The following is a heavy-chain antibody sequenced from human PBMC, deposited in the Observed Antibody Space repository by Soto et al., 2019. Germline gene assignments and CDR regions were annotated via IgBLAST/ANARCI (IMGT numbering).Heavy chain of an antibody. CDR1: GGTFSSYA. CDR2: IIPIFGTA. Sequence: SVKVSCKASGGTFSSYAISWVRQAPGQGLEWMGGIIPIFGTANYAQKFQGRVTITADESTSTAYMELSSLRSEDTAVYYCARESGSGSYNNWFDPWGQGTLVTVSS. CDR3: ARESGSGSYNNWFDP. V-gene: IGHV1-69*13. D-gene: IGHD3-10*01. J-gene: IGHJ5*02.